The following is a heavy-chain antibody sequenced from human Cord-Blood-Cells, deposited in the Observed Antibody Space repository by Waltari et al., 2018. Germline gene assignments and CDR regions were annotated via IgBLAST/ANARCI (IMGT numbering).Heavy chain of an antibody. D-gene: IGHD3-3*01. V-gene: IGHV4-39*01. CDR1: GGSISSSSYY. CDR2: IYYSGST. CDR3: ARQPYDFWSGYYDY. Sequence: QLQLQESGPGLVKPSETLSLTCTVSGGSISSSSYYWGWIRQPPGKGLEWIGSIYYSGSTDYNPSLKSRVTISVDTSKNQFSLKLSSVTAADTAVYYCARQPYDFWSGYYDYWGQGTLVTVSS. J-gene: IGHJ4*02.